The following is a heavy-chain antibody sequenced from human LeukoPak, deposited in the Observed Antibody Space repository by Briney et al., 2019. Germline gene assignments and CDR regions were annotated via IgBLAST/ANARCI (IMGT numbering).Heavy chain of an antibody. D-gene: IGHD2-2*01. CDR3: ARGGYCSSTSCGYYYYYYMDV. V-gene: IGHV3-66*02. CDR1: GFTVSSNY. Sequence: SGGSLRLSCAASGFTVSSNYMSWVRQAPGKGLEWVSVIYSGGSTYYADSVKGRFTISRDNSKNTLYLQMNSLRAEDTAVYYCARGGYCSSTSCGYYYYYYMDVWGKGTTVTVSS. J-gene: IGHJ6*03. CDR2: IYSGGST.